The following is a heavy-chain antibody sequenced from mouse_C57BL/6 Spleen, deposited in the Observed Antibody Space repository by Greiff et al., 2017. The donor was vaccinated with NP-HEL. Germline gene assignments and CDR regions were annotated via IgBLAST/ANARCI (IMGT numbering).Heavy chain of an antibody. D-gene: IGHD3-2*02. CDR2: IYPGDGDT. V-gene: IGHV1-82*01. CDR1: GYAFSSSW. CDR3: ERSETAQANGFAY. Sequence: VQLQQSGPELVKPGASVKISCKASGYAFSSSWMNWVKQRPGKGLEWIGRIYPGDGDTNYNGKFKGKATLTADKSSSTAYMQLSSLTSEDSAVYFCERSETAQANGFAYWGQGTLVTVSA. J-gene: IGHJ3*01.